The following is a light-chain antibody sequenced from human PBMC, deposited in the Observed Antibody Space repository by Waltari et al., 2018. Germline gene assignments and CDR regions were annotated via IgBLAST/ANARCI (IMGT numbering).Light chain of an antibody. J-gene: IGLJ2*01. CDR3: QSYDNTGRGSVL. CDR1: SSRIGTFYV. CDR2: GNT. Sequence: QSILTQPHSVSGAPGQRVTNSCTGISSRIGTFYVNWYQHRPGAVPKLLIYGNTNRPSGVPDRFSASKSGTSASLVIAGLQPDDEADYYCQSYDNTGRGSVLIGGGTKLTIL. V-gene: IGLV1-40*01.